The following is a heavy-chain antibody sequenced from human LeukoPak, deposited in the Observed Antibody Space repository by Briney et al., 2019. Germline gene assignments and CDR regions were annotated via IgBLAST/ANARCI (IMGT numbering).Heavy chain of an antibody. Sequence: SGGSLRLSCAASGFTVSSNYMSWVRQAPGKGLEWVSYISSSSSYTNYADSVKGRFTISRDNAKNSLYLQMNSLRAEDTAVYYCARAPHYSNYGPYYYGMDVWGQGTTVTVSS. CDR3: ARAPHYSNYGPYYYGMDV. J-gene: IGHJ6*02. V-gene: IGHV3-11*06. CDR1: GFTVSSNY. CDR2: ISSSSSYT. D-gene: IGHD4-11*01.